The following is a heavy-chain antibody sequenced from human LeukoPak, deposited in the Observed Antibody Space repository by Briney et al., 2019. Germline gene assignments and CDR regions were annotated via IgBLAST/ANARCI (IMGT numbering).Heavy chain of an antibody. CDR2: IIPIFGTA. CDR1: GGTFSSYA. Sequence: ASVKVSCKASGGTFSSYAISWVRQAPGQGLEWMGRIIPIFGTANYAQKFQGRVTITTDESTSTAYMELSSLRSEDTAVYYCARDGFWDYYYYYMDVWGKGTTVTVSS. CDR3: ARDGFWDYYYYYMDV. D-gene: IGHD3-10*01. J-gene: IGHJ6*03. V-gene: IGHV1-69*05.